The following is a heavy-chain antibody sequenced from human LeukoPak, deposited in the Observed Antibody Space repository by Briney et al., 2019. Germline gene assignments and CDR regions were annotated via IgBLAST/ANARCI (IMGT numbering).Heavy chain of an antibody. CDR2: IGGTGTSI. V-gene: IGHV3-21*01. CDR3: AREVAEGFDY. Sequence: GGSLRLSCAASGFTFSTYSMNWVRQAPGKGLEWVSSIGGTGTSIYYADSVKGRFTISRDDPKNSLYLQMNSLRAEDTAVYYCAREVAEGFDYWGQGTLVTVSS. J-gene: IGHJ4*02. CDR1: GFTFSTYS.